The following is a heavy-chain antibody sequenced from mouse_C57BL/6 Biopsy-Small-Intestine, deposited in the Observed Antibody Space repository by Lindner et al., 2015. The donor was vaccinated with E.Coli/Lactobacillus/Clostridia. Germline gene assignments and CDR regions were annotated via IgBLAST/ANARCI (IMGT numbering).Heavy chain of an antibody. CDR1: GYAFSTSW. CDR3: VREDGITPFAY. V-gene: IGHV1-82*01. CDR2: IYPGDGDT. D-gene: IGHD1-1*01. J-gene: IGHJ3*01. Sequence: VQLQESGPDLVKPGASVKISCKASGYAFSTSWMNWVKQRPGKGLEWIGHIYPGDGDTYFNGKFKGKATLTADKSSSTAYMQLSSLTSEDSAVYFCVREDGITPFAYWGQGTLVTVSA.